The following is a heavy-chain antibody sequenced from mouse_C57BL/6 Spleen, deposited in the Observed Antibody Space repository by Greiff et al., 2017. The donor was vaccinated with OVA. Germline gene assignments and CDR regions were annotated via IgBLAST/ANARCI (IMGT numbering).Heavy chain of an antibody. CDR3: ARVRGIYDGYYVCFDY. CDR1: GYTFTSYW. J-gene: IGHJ2*01. Sequence: QVQLQQPGAELVRPGSSVKLSCKASGYTFTSYWMHWVKQRPIQGLEWIGNIDPSDSETHYNQKFKDKATLTVDKSSSTAYMQLSSLTSEDSAVYYCARVRGIYDGYYVCFDYWGQGTTLTVSS. CDR2: IDPSDSET. D-gene: IGHD2-3*01. V-gene: IGHV1-52*01.